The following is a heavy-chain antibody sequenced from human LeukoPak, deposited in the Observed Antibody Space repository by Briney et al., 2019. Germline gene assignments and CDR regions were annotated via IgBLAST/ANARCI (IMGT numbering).Heavy chain of an antibody. CDR3: ARLLLWAPGGVTAYYFDN. V-gene: IGHV3-53*01. CDR2: KFSGGST. J-gene: IGHJ4*02. CDR1: GFPDSSNF. D-gene: IGHD3-16*01. Sequence: GGSLRLSCAVSGFPDSSNFMSWVRQAPGKGRQSVSIKFSGGSTDYADSVRGRFSISRDSSQNTVSLQMNSLRVEDTAVYYCARLLLWAPGGVTAYYFDNWGQGTLVTVSS.